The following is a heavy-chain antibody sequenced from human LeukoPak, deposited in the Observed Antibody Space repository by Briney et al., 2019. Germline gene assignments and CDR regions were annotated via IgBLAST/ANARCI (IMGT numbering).Heavy chain of an antibody. J-gene: IGHJ4*02. V-gene: IGHV3-23*01. Sequence: PGGSLRLSCATSGFTFSSYAMTWVRQAPGKGLEWVSAISIIGGSTYYADSVKGRFTISRDNSKNTLYLQMNSLRAEDTAVYYCARDPDYYGSGSYLDYWGQGTLVTVSS. CDR2: ISIIGGST. CDR3: ARDPDYYGSGSYLDY. D-gene: IGHD3-10*01. CDR1: GFTFSSYA.